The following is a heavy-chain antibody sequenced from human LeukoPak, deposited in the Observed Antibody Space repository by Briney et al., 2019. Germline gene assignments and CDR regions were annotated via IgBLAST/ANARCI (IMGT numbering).Heavy chain of an antibody. V-gene: IGHV4-30-4*08. CDR3: ARASLYDFWSGYYVRGWFDP. CDR1: GGSISSGDYY. J-gene: IGHJ5*02. D-gene: IGHD3-3*01. CDR2: IYYSGST. Sequence: SETLSLTCTVSGGSISSGDYYWSWIRQPPGKGLEWSGYIYYSGSTYYNPSLKSRVTISVDTSKNQFSLKLSSVTAADTAVYYCARASLYDFWSGYYVRGWFDPWGQGTLVTVSS.